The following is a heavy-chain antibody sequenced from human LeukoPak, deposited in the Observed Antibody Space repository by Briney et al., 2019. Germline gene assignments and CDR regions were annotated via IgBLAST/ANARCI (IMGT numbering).Heavy chain of an antibody. J-gene: IGHJ2*01. CDR3: ARAHISGNWYFDL. D-gene: IGHD6-19*01. CDR1: GFTFSDYY. V-gene: IGHV3-11*05. CDR2: ISSSSSYT. Sequence: GGSLRLSCAASGFTFSDYYMSWIRQAPGKGLEWVSYISSSSSYTNYADSVKGRFTISRDNAKNSLYLQMNSLRAEDTAVYYCARAHISGNWYFDLWGRGTLVIVSS.